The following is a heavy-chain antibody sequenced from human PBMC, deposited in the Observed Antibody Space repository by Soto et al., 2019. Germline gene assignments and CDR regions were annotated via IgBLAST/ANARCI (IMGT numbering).Heavy chain of an antibody. Sequence: QAHLVESGGGVVQPGRSLRLSCAASGFTFTSYGMHWVRQAPGTRLEWVAVISYDGGLQHYADSVKGRFTISRDNSKNMVLLQMNSLRAEDTAGYYCVSDRGYGHASVPYPWGQGTLVSVSS. CDR1: GFTFTSYG. D-gene: IGHD5-18*01. V-gene: IGHV3-30*03. CDR2: ISYDGGLQ. J-gene: IGHJ5*02. CDR3: VSDRGYGHASVPYP.